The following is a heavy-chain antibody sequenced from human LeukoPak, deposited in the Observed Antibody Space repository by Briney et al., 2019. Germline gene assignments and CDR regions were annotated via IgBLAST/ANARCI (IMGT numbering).Heavy chain of an antibody. CDR1: GCSISSYY. D-gene: IGHD3-10*01. CDR2: IHYSGST. J-gene: IGHJ4*02. V-gene: IGHV4-59*12. CDR3: ARVYYYGSGSKKNDY. Sequence: PSETLSLTCTVSGCSISSYYWSWIRQPRGKELEWIGDIHYSGSTSYNPSLKSRGTISVDTSKNQFSLKLSSVTAADPAVYYCARVYYYGSGSKKNDYWGQGTLVTVSS.